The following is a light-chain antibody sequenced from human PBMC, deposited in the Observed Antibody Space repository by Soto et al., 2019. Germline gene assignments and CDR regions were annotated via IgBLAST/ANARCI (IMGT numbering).Light chain of an antibody. J-gene: IGLJ2*01. CDR2: EVS. CDR3: SSYASSSTLX. CDR1: SSDVGGYNY. Sequence: QSALTQPASVSGSPGQSITISCTGTSSDVGGYNYVSWYQHHPGKAPKLMISEVSNRPSGVSNRFSGSKSGNTASLTISGLQAEDEADYYCSSYASSSTLXXXGGXKXTVL. V-gene: IGLV2-14*01.